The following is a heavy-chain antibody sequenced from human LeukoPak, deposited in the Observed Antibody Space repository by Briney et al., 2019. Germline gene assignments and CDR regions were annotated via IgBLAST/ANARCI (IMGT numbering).Heavy chain of an antibody. V-gene: IGHV3-7*01. CDR3: ARRLGYSSSFRADY. D-gene: IGHD6-13*01. J-gene: IGHJ4*02. CDR1: GFTFSSYW. CDR2: IKQDGSEK. Sequence: GGSLRLSCAASGFTFSSYWMSWVRQAPGKGLEWVANIKQDGSEKYYVDSVKGRFTISRDNAKNSLYLQMNSLRAEDTAVYYCARRLGYSSSFRADYWGQGTLVTVSS.